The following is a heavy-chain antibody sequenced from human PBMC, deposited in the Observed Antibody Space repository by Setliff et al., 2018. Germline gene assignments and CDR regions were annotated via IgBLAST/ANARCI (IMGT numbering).Heavy chain of an antibody. CDR3: ARDITRENYTGGFYHFDP. J-gene: IGHJ5*02. CDR1: GASITTGSYS. CDR2: ISGSGSA. V-gene: IGHV4-61*02. Sequence: SETLSLTCTVSGASITTGSYSWSWIRQSAGQGLEWVGRISGSGSATYNPSLKSRVGIFIDASNNQVSLDLSSVTAADSAVYYCARDITRENYTGGFYHFDPWGQGALVTVSS. D-gene: IGHD3-3*01.